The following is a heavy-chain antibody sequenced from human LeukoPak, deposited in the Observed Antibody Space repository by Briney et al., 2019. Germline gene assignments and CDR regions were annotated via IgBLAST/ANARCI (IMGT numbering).Heavy chain of an antibody. CDR3: ARDLDGYRSGNGA. D-gene: IGHD5-12*01. CDR2: INTDGSST. CDR1: GXXXSXYW. J-gene: IGHJ5*02. Sequence: GGSLRLSCAAXGXXXSXYWXHXVXXAPXXXLVWVXRINTDGSSTDYADSVKGRFXISRDNAKNTLYLQMNSLRAEDTAVYYCARDLDGYRSGNGAWGQGTLVTVSS. V-gene: IGHV3-74*01.